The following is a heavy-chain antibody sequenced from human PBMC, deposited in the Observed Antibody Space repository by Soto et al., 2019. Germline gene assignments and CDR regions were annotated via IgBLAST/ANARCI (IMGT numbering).Heavy chain of an antibody. CDR3: AGRSRTIE. CDR2: THHDGRT. CDR1: GGSISSSEW. D-gene: IGHD1-7*01. J-gene: IGHJ4*02. V-gene: IGHV4-4*02. Sequence: QVQLQESGPGLVKPSETLSLTCAVSGGSISSSEWWSWVRQPPGKGLEWVGETHHDGRTNYNPSLKSRVSVSVDKSKSQFSLEVRSLTAADTAVYYCAGRSRTIEWGQGTLVTVSS.